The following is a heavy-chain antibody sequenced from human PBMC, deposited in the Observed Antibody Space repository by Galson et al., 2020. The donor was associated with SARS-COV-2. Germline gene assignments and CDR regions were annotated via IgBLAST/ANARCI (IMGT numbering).Heavy chain of an antibody. D-gene: IGHD3-3*01. J-gene: IGHJ4*02. Sequence: SETLSITCAVSGYSISSGYYWGWIRQPPGMGLEWIGSFYKSGNTYYNPSVNSRVTISVDMSKNEFSLNLRSVTASDTAVYYCARVGATIFGPAIDFWGPGSLVTVSS. CDR3: ARVGATIFGPAIDF. V-gene: IGHV4-38-2*01. CDR1: GYSISSGYY. CDR2: FYKSGNT.